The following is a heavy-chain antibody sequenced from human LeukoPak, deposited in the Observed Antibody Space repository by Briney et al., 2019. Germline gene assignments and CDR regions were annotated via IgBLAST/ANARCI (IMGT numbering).Heavy chain of an antibody. Sequence: TPSETLSLTCTVSGDSISSSSYDWGWIRQPPGKGLEWIGEMNHSGSTNYHPSRKSRVTISVDPSKHQFSLKLSSVTAADTAVYYCARILKGTILLWFGSRGEPRWFDPWGQGTLVTVSS. CDR1: GDSISSSSYD. CDR3: ARILKGTILLWFGSRGEPRWFDP. J-gene: IGHJ5*02. CDR2: MNHSGST. D-gene: IGHD3-10*01. V-gene: IGHV4-39*07.